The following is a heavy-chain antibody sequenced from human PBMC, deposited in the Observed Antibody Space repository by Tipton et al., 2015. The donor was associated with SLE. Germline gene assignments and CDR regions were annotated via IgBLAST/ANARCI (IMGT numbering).Heavy chain of an antibody. CDR1: GYTFTGYY. CDR3: ARDAGGDIVVVPAALAWFDP. Sequence: QLVQSGPEVKKPGASVKVSCKASGYTFTGYYMYWVRQAPGQGLEWMGWISAYNGNTNYAQKLQGRVTLTTDTSTSTAYMELRSRRSDDTAVYYCARDAGGDIVVVPAALAWFDPWGQGTLVTVSS. J-gene: IGHJ5*02. D-gene: IGHD2-2*01. CDR2: ISAYNGNT. V-gene: IGHV1-18*04.